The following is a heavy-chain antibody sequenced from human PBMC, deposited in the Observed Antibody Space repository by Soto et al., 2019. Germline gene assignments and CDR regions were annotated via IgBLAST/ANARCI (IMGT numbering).Heavy chain of an antibody. CDR2: ISSSSSTI. CDR1: GFTFSSYS. CDR3: ARDYLTITSSGYHGFFDY. V-gene: IGHV3-48*02. D-gene: IGHD3-22*01. J-gene: IGHJ4*02. Sequence: GGSLRLSCAASGFTFSSYSMNWVRQAPGKGLEWVSYISSSSSTIYYADSVKGRFTISRDNAKNSLYLQMNSLRDEDTAVYYCARDYLTITSSGYHGFFDYWGQGTLVTVSS.